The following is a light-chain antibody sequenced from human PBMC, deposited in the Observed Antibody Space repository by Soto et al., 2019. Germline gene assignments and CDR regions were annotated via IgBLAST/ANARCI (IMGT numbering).Light chain of an antibody. CDR3: HQCGSSPGT. J-gene: IGKJ2*01. CDR1: QSINNYY. CDR2: GTS. Sequence: EIVLTQSPGTLSFSPGERATLSCRASQSINNYYLAWYQQTPGQAPRLLIYGTSNRATGIADRFSGSGCGTDFTLAIARVEPEDFAVYYCHQCGSSPGTFGQGTKLEIK. V-gene: IGKV3-20*01.